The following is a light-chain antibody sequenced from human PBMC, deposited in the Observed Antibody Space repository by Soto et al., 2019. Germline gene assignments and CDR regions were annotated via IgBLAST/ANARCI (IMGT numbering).Light chain of an antibody. CDR2: GAS. CDR1: QSVAFH. CDR3: LQYGSSPYT. Sequence: EIVMTQSPATLSVSPGETATLSCRASQSVAFHLAWYQQKPGQAPRLLIYGASSRATGIPDRFSGSGSGTDFTLTISRLEPEDFAVYYCLQYGSSPYTFGQGAKLEIK. J-gene: IGKJ2*01. V-gene: IGKV3-20*01.